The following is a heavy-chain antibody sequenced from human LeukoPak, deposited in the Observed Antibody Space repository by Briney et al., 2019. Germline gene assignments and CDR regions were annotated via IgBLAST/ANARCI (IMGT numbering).Heavy chain of an antibody. Sequence: ASVKVSCKASGYTFTSYDINWVRQATGQGLEWMGWMSPNSGSTGYAQKFQGRVTITRNTSISTAYMELNGLRSEDTAVYYCARGRSTGYPYYFEYWGQGTLVTVSS. V-gene: IGHV1-8*03. J-gene: IGHJ4*02. D-gene: IGHD5-12*01. CDR1: GYTFTSYD. CDR3: ARGRSTGYPYYFEY. CDR2: MSPNSGST.